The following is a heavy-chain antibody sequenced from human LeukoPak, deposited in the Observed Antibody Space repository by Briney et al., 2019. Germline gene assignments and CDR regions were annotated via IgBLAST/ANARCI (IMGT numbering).Heavy chain of an antibody. Sequence: SVKVSCKASGGTFSSYAISWVRQAPGQGLEWMGGIIPIFGTANYAQKFQGRVTITADESTSTAYMELSSLRSEDTAVCYCAREGGSGSYYRVDGIREVFEFDYWGQGTLVTVSS. CDR3: AREGGSGSYYRVDGIREVFEFDY. CDR2: IIPIFGTA. CDR1: GGTFSSYA. J-gene: IGHJ4*02. D-gene: IGHD3-10*01. V-gene: IGHV1-69*13.